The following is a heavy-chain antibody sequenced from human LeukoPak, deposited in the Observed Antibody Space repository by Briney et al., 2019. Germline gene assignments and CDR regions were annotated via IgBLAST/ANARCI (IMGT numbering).Heavy chain of an antibody. J-gene: IGHJ5*02. D-gene: IGHD5-12*01. V-gene: IGHV4-59*01. CDR2: IYYSGST. CDR1: GGSISSYY. Sequence: SETLSLTCTVSGGSISSYYWSWIRQPPGKGLEWIGYIYYSGSTNYNPSLKSRVTISVATSKNQFSLKLSSVTAADTAVYYCARLGYVGWFDPWGQGTLVTVSS. CDR3: ARLGYVGWFDP.